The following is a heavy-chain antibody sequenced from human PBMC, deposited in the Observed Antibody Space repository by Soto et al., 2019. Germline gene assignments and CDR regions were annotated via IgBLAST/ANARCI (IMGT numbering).Heavy chain of an antibody. CDR2: ISYDGSNK. CDR1: GFTFSSYA. J-gene: IGHJ4*02. D-gene: IGHD3-16*01. Sequence: PGGSLRLSCAASGFTFSSYAMHWVRQAPGKGPEWVAVISYDGSNKYYADSVKGRFTISRDNSKNTLYLQMNSLRAEDTAVYYCARDTTHQIMITFGGVSSGEVGYWGQGTLVTVSS. CDR3: ARDTTHQIMITFGGVSSGEVGY. V-gene: IGHV3-30-3*01.